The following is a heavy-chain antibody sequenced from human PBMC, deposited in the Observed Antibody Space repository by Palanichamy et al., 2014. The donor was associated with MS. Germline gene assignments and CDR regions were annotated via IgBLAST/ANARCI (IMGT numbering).Heavy chain of an antibody. CDR1: GFTFSDSY. Sequence: QVQLVEVWGRAWSSLGGSLRLSCAASGFTFSDSYMSWIRQAPGKGLEWVSYISSSGNTIYYAASVKGRFTISRDNAKSSLYLQMNSLRAEDTAVYYCAREKSGYATSGLSGWHFDLWGRGSLVTVSS. D-gene: IGHD5-12*01. CDR3: AREKSGYATSGLSGWHFDL. V-gene: IGHV3-11*01. J-gene: IGHJ2*01. CDR2: ISSSGNTI.